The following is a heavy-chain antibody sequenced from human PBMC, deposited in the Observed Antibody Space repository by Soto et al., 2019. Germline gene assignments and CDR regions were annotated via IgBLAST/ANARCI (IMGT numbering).Heavy chain of an antibody. CDR1: GGSISSYY. J-gene: IGHJ3*02. Sequence: PSETLSITCTVSGGSISSYYWSWIRQPPGKGLEWIGYIYYSGSTNYNPSLKSRVTISVYTSKNQFSLKLSSVTAADTAVYYCARRYGSFFDIWGQGTMVTVSS. CDR2: IYYSGST. V-gene: IGHV4-59*08. D-gene: IGHD3-10*01. CDR3: ARRYGSFFDI.